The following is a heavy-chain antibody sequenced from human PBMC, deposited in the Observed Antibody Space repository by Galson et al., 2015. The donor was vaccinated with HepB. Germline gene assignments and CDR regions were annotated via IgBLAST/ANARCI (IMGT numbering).Heavy chain of an antibody. V-gene: IGHV3-7*03. CDR2: IKQDGSEK. J-gene: IGHJ4*02. D-gene: IGHD3-9*01. CDR1: GFTFSSYW. Sequence: SLRLSCAASGFTFSSYWMSWVRQAPGKGLEWVANIKQDGSEKYYVDSVKGRFTISRDNAKNSLYLQMNSLRAEDTAVYYCARVGYTYYDILTDKVFDYWGQGTLVTVSS. CDR3: ARVGYTYYDILTDKVFDY.